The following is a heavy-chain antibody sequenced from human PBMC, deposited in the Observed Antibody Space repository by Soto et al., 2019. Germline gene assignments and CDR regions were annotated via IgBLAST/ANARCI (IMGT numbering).Heavy chain of an antibody. D-gene: IGHD3-16*01. J-gene: IGHJ4*02. V-gene: IGHV3-23*01. Sequence: QPGGSLRLSCAASGFTFSSYAMSWVRQAPGKGLKWVSAISGSGGSTYYADSVKGRFTISRDNSKNTLYLQMNSLRAEDTAVYYCAKASSRSSALARRRDFDYWGQGTLVTVSS. CDR3: AKASSRSSALARRRDFDY. CDR2: ISGSGGST. CDR1: GFTFSSYA.